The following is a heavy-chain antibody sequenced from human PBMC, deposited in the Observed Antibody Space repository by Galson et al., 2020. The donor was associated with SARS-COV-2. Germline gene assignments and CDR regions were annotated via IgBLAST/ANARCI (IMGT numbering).Heavy chain of an antibody. CDR2: ISYDGSNK. Sequence: GESLKISCAASGFTFSSYAMHWVRQAPGKGLEWVAVISYDGSNKYYADSVKGRFTISRDNSKNTLYLQMNSLRAQDTAVYYCARASSGSYLDAFEIWGQGTVSTVSS. CDR3: ARASSGSYLDAFEI. D-gene: IGHD1-26*01. V-gene: IGHV3-30*01. J-gene: IGHJ3*02. CDR1: GFTFSSYA.